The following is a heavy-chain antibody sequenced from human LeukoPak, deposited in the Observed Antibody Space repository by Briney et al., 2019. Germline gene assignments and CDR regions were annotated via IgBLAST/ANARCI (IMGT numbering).Heavy chain of an antibody. Sequence: SETLSLTCAVYGGSFSGYYWSWIRQPPGKGLEWIGEINHSGSTNYNPSLKSRVTISVDTSKNQFSLKLSSVTAADTAVYYCAAGGVVTASRGDWFDPWGQGTLVTVSS. V-gene: IGHV4-34*01. D-gene: IGHD2-21*02. CDR2: INHSGST. CDR3: AAGGVVTASRGDWFDP. J-gene: IGHJ5*01. CDR1: GGSFSGYY.